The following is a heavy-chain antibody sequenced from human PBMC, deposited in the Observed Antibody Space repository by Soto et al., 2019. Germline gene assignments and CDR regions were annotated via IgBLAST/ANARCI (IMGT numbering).Heavy chain of an antibody. V-gene: IGHV3-23*01. J-gene: IGHJ4*02. D-gene: IGHD6-19*01. Sequence: EVQLLESGGGLVQPGGSLRLSCAAPGFTFSSYAMSWVRQAPGKGLEWVSAISGSGGSTYYADSVKGRFTISRDNSKNTLYLQRNSLRAEDTAVYYCAKDKGIALSGAYGNYFDYWGQGTLVTVSS. CDR2: ISGSGGST. CDR1: GFTFSSYA. CDR3: AKDKGIALSGAYGNYFDY.